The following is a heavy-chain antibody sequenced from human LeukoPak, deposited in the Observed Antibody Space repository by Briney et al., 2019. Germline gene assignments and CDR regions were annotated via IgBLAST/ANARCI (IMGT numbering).Heavy chain of an antibody. Sequence: GSLRLSCAASGFTFSSYSMNWVRQAPGKGLEWIGNIYYNGRTYYSPSLKSRGTISVDTSNNQFSLRLSSVTAADTAVYYCARITDRTIFGEIMHGFDIWGQGTPVTVSS. CDR3: ARITDRTIFGEIMHGFDI. CDR2: IYYNGRT. V-gene: IGHV4-59*04. CDR1: GFTFSSYSMN. D-gene: IGHD3-3*01. J-gene: IGHJ3*02.